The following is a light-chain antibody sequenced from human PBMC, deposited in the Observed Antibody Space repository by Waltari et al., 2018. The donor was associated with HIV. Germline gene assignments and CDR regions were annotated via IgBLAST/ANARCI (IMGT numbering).Light chain of an antibody. CDR2: KDN. J-gene: IGLJ1*01. CDR3: HSADSSGNYVYV. V-gene: IGLV3-25*03. Sequence: SYELTQSPSVSVSPGQTARITCPGDGLPKQFAYWYQQKPGQTPVLLIYKDNERPSGIPGRFAGCSSGTTVTLTISGVQAEDEADYYCHSADSSGNYVYVFGTGTKVTVL. CDR1: GLPKQF.